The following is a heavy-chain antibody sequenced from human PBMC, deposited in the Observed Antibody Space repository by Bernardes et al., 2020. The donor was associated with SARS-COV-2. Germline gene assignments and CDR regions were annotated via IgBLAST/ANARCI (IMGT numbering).Heavy chain of an antibody. Sequence: ASVKVSCKASGYTFTSYAMNWVRQAPGQGLEWMGWINTNTGNPTYAQGFTGRFVFSLDTSVSTAYLQISSLKAEDTAVYYCARDLVVVAATHYYYYGMDVWGQGTTVTVSS. D-gene: IGHD2-15*01. CDR1: GYTFTSYA. CDR3: ARDLVVVAATHYYYYGMDV. J-gene: IGHJ6*02. V-gene: IGHV7-4-1*02. CDR2: INTNTGNP.